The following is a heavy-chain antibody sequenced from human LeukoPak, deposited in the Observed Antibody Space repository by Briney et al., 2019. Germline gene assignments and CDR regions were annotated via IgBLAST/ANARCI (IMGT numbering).Heavy chain of an antibody. V-gene: IGHV4-59*08. J-gene: IGHJ3*02. CDR2: VYSSGNT. CDR1: GGSIIGDH. Sequence: SKTLSLTCTVSGGSIIGDHWNWIRQPPGKGLEWIGYVYSSGNTNYNPSLKSRVTISIDTSKNQFSLKFSSVTAADTAVYYCARRNDFGIWGQGTMVTVSS. CDR3: ARRNDFGI.